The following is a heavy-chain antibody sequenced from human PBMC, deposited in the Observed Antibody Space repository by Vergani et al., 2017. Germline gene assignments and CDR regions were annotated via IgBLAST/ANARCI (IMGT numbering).Heavy chain of an antibody. D-gene: IGHD3-22*01. CDR3: ARDYQDSYYDSSGYNDAFDI. CDR1: GFTFSSYS. Sequence: EVQLVESGGGLVKPGGSLRLSCAASGFTFSSYSMNWVRQAPGKGLEWVSSISSSSSYIYYADSVKGRFTISRDNAKNSLYLQMNSLIAEDTAVYYCARDYQDSYYDSSGYNDAFDIWGQGTMVTVSS. V-gene: IGHV3-21*01. CDR2: ISSSSSYI. J-gene: IGHJ3*02.